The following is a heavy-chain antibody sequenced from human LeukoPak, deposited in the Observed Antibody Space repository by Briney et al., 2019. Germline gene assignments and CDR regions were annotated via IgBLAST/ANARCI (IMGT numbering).Heavy chain of an antibody. D-gene: IGHD3-22*01. J-gene: IGHJ6*03. CDR3: ARDATMIPLYYYYYMDV. V-gene: IGHV3-21*01. Sequence: GGSLRLSCAASGFTFRNYNMNWVRQAPGKGLEWVSSINSSSGYIYYADSVKGRFTISRDNAKNSLYLQMNSLRAEDTAVYYCARDATMIPLYYYYYMDVWGKGTTVSVSS. CDR1: GFTFRNYN. CDR2: INSSSGYI.